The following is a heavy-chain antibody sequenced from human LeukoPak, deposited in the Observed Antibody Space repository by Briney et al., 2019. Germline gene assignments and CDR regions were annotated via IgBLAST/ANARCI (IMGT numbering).Heavy chain of an antibody. J-gene: IGHJ6*03. D-gene: IGHD3-16*01. CDR2: ISWNSGSI. Sequence: GGSLRLSYVASGFTFDDYAMHWVRQAPGKGLEWVSGISWNSGSIGYADSVKGRFTISRDNAKNSLYLQMNSLRAEDTALYYCAKDISATFNYMDVWGKGTTVTVSS. V-gene: IGHV3-9*01. CDR3: AKDISATFNYMDV. CDR1: GFTFDDYA.